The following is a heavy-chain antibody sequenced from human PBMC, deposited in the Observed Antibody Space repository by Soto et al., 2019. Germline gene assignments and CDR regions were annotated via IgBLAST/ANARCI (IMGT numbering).Heavy chain of an antibody. CDR1: GASVSNGY. V-gene: IGHV4-59*02. Sequence: QLQLQASGPGLVKPSETLSLTCNVSGASVSNGYWSWIRQPPGKALEWIGFMYFGGSFNYNPSLTRRTTLSVETSKNQFSMKLTSVTASDTAVYYCARSYYDSTGFAVDAWGQGTLVTVSS. CDR2: MYFGGSF. D-gene: IGHD3-22*01. J-gene: IGHJ5*02. CDR3: ARSYYDSTGFAVDA.